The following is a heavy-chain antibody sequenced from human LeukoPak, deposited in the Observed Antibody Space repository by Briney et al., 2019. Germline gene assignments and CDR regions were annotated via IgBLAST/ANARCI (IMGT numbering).Heavy chain of an antibody. CDR3: ARARITGGHFDY. CDR1: GGTFSSYA. D-gene: IGHD1-20*01. CDR2: IIPIFGIA. V-gene: IGHV1-69*17. Sequence: SVKVSCKASGGTFSSYAISWVRQAPGQGLEWMGGIIPIFGIANYAQKFQGRVTITADKSTSTAYMELSSLRSEDTAVYYCARARITGGHFDYWGQGTLVTVSS. J-gene: IGHJ4*02.